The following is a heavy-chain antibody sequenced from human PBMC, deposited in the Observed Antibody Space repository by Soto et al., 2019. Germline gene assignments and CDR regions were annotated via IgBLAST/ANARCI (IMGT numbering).Heavy chain of an antibody. J-gene: IGHJ6*03. Sequence: GGSLRLSCAASGFTFSSYAMHWVRQAPGKGLEYVSAISSNGGSTYYANSVKGRFTISRDNSKNTLYLQMGSLRAEDMAVYYCARDPRTAMFDDYYYYYMDVWGKGTTVTVSS. D-gene: IGHD5-18*01. CDR1: GFTFSSYA. V-gene: IGHV3-64*01. CDR2: ISSNGGST. CDR3: ARDPRTAMFDDYYYYYMDV.